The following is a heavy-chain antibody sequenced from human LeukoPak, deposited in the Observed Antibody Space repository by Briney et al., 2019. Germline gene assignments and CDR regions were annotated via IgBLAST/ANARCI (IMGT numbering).Heavy chain of an antibody. CDR3: AKGSSGYFVDL. D-gene: IGHD3-22*01. V-gene: IGHV3-23*01. Sequence: GGPLRLSCAASGFIFNNYGLIWVRQAPGKGLEWVSAISNDGGGTNYADFVKGRFTISRDNSKNTLFLQMNSLRAEDTALYYCAKGSSGYFVDLGGQGTLVTVSS. CDR1: GFIFNNYG. CDR2: ISNDGGGT. J-gene: IGHJ5*02.